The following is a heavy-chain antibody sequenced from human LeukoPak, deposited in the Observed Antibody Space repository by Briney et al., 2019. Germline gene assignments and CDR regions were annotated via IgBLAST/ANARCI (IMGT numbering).Heavy chain of an antibody. CDR3: AREPDSSGYSFDY. CDR1: GYSFTSYW. CDR2: IYPGDSDT. D-gene: IGHD3-22*01. J-gene: IGHJ4*02. Sequence: GESLKISCKGSGYSFTSYWIGWVRQMPGKGLEWMGIIYPGDSDTRYSPSFQGQVTISADKSISTAYLQWSSLKTSDTAMYYCAREPDSSGYSFDYWGQGTLVTVSS. V-gene: IGHV5-51*01.